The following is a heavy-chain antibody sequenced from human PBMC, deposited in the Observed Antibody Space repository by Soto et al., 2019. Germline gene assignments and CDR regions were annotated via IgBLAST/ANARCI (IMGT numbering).Heavy chain of an antibody. V-gene: IGHV3-21*01. CDR2: ISSSSSYI. CDR3: ARTRSCYLFAIPYGMDV. Sequence: EVQLVESGGGLVKPGGSLRLSCAASGFTFSSYSMNWVRQAPGKGLEWVSSISSSSSYIYYADSVKGRLTISRDNAKNLLYRQMNSLRAEDTAVYYWARTRSCYLFAIPYGMDVWGQGTTVTVSS. CDR1: GFTFSSYS. D-gene: IGHD3-22*01. J-gene: IGHJ6*02.